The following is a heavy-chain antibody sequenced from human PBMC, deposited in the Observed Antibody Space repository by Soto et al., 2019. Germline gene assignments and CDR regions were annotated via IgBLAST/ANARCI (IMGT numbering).Heavy chain of an antibody. CDR2: INHSGST. CDR3: ARRYCSSTSCYGRNKGWFDP. CDR1: GGSFSGYY. V-gene: IGHV4-34*01. D-gene: IGHD2-2*01. J-gene: IGHJ5*02. Sequence: KSSETLSLTCAVYGGSFSGYYWSWIRQPPGKGLEWIGEINHSGSTNYNPSLKSRVTISVDTSKNQFSLKLSSVTAADTAVYYCARRYCSSTSCYGRNKGWFDPWGQGTLVTVSS.